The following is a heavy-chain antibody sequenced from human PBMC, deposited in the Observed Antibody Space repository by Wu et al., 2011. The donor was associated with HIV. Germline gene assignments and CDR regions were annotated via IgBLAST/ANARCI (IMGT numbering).Heavy chain of an antibody. Sequence: QVQLVQSGAEVKKPGASVKVSCKASGYTFSNYGIHWMRQAPGQGLEWMGWINPNSGGTNYAQKFQGRATMTRDTSINTAYMDLSSLRSDDTAVYYCARDPGIAATGMFGWGQGTLVTVSS. J-gene: IGHJ4*02. D-gene: IGHD6-13*01. CDR2: INPNSGGT. CDR1: GYTFSNYG. V-gene: IGHV1-2*02. CDR3: ARDPGIAATGMFG.